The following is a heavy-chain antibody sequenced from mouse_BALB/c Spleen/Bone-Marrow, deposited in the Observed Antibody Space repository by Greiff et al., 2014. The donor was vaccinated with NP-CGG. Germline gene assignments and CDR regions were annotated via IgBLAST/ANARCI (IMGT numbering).Heavy chain of an antibody. D-gene: IGHD1-1*02. CDR3: ARASYYYGGGYDY. CDR2: IGIGGST. Sequence: QVQLKESGPGLVAPSQSLSITCTVSGFSLTDYGVHWVRQPPGKGLEWLGIIGIGGSTNYNSALMSRLSIDKDNSKSQVFLKMNSLQTDDTAMYYCARASYYYGGGYDYWGQGTTLTASS. V-gene: IGHV2-9*02. J-gene: IGHJ2*01. CDR1: GFSLTDYG.